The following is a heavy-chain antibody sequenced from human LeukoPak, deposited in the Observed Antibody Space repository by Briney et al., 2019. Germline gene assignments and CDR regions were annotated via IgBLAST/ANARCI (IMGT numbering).Heavy chain of an antibody. CDR2: IWYDGSNK. CDR1: GFTSSSYG. V-gene: IGHV3-33*01. J-gene: IGHJ6*03. CDR3: ARVASSWSNYYYYYMDV. D-gene: IGHD6-13*01. Sequence: GGSLRLSCAASGFTSSSYGMHWVRQAPGKGLEWVAVIWYDGSNKYYADSVKGRFTISRDNSKHKRYLQMNSLRAEDTAVYYCARVASSWSNYYYYYMDVWGKGTTVTVSS.